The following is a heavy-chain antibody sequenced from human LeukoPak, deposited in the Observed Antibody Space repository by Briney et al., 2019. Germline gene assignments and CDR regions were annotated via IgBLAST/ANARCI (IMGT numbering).Heavy chain of an antibody. CDR1: GYTFTDFY. Sequence: ASVRVSYKASGYTFTDFYLHWVRQAPGQGLVWMGWINPYSGDTRYAEKFQGRVTMTRDTSNSTVYMEVNSLKSDDTAVYYCARLPVTGSGDYWGQGTLVVVSS. CDR2: INPYSGDT. D-gene: IGHD6-19*01. V-gene: IGHV1-2*02. CDR3: ARLPVTGSGDY. J-gene: IGHJ4*02.